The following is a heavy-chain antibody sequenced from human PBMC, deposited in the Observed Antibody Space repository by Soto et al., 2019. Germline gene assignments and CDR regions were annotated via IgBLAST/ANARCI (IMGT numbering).Heavy chain of an antibody. Sequence: EVQLLESGGGLVQPGGSLRLSCAASGFAFSYYVMSWVRQAPGKGLEWVSGISGSGDNSYYADSVKGRFTISRDNSKNTLYLQMNSLRAEDTAVYYCAKDTQYYYTSGRPNDAFDIWGRGTMVTVSS. V-gene: IGHV3-23*01. J-gene: IGHJ3*02. CDR2: ISGSGDNS. CDR3: AKDTQYYYTSGRPNDAFDI. D-gene: IGHD3-10*01. CDR1: GFAFSYYV.